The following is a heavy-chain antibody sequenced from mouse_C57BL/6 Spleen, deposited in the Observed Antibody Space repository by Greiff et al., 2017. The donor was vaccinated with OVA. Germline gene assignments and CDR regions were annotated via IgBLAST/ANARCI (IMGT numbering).Heavy chain of an antibody. Sequence: VQVVESGAELMKPGASVKLSCKATGYTFTGYWIEWVKQRPGHGLEWIGEILPGSGSTNYNEKFKGKVTFTADTSSNTADMQLSSLTTEDSAIYYCARCPELGREAWLAYWGQGTLVTVSA. D-gene: IGHD4-1*01. CDR1: GYTFTGYW. V-gene: IGHV1-9*01. CDR3: ARCPELGREAWLAY. J-gene: IGHJ3*01. CDR2: ILPGSGST.